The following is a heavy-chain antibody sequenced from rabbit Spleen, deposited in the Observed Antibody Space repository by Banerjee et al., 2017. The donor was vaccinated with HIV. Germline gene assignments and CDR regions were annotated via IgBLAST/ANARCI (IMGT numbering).Heavy chain of an antibody. Sequence: QEQLVESGGGLVQPGGSLKLSCKASGVDFSSYGVSWVRQGPGKGLEWIGYIDPVFGSTNYATWVNGRFTISSHNAQNTLYLQLNSLTVADTATYFCARDLTGVIGWNFGWWGPGTLVTVS. CDR2: IDPVFGST. J-gene: IGHJ4*01. CDR1: GVDFSSYG. D-gene: IGHD1-1*01. V-gene: IGHV1S47*01. CDR3: ARDLTGVIGWNFGW.